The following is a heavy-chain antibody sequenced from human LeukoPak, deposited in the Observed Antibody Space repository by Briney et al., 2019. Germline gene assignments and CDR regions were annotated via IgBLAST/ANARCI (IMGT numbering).Heavy chain of an antibody. CDR3: ARHGHDILTGYYRDY. J-gene: IGHJ4*02. CDR2: MNHSGST. Sequence: SETLSLTCTVSGGSISSYYWSWIRQPPGKGLEWIGEMNHSGSTNYNPSLKSRVTISVDTSKNQFSLKLSSVTAADTAVYYCARHGHDILTGYYRDYWGQGTLVTVSS. D-gene: IGHD3-9*01. CDR1: GGSISSYY. V-gene: IGHV4-34*01.